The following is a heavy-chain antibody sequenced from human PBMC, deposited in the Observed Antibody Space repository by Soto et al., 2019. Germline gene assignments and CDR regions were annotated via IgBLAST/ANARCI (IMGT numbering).Heavy chain of an antibody. V-gene: IGHV3-49*03. CDR3: SRVSCTSTNCPYYLDY. Sequence: HPGGSLRLSCTASGFTFGGYAMSWFRQAPGKGLQWVGFIRSKDFGGTREYAASVKGRFTISRDDSKSIAYLQMNSLITEDTAVYYCSRVSCTSTNCPYYLDYWGQGTRVTVSA. CDR1: GFTFGGYA. D-gene: IGHD2-2*01. CDR2: IRSKDFGGTR. J-gene: IGHJ4*02.